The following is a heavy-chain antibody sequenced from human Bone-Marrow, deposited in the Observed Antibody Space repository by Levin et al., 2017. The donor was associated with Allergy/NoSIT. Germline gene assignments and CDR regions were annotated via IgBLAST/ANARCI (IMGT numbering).Heavy chain of an antibody. D-gene: IGHD6-19*01. J-gene: IGHJ4*02. CDR3: AKEGLAVAGYYLDS. Sequence: GGSLRLSCAASGFTFSSYAMSWVRQAPGKGLEWVSSISGSGTITHYAESVKGRFTISRDISKNMLHLQMNSLRAVDTAIYFCAKEGLAVAGYYLDSRGQGTLVTVSS. CDR2: ISGSGTIT. CDR1: GFTFSSYA. V-gene: IGHV3-23*01.